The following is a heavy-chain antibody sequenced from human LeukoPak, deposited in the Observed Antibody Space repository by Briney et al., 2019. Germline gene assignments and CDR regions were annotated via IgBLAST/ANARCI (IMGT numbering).Heavy chain of an antibody. J-gene: IGHJ1*01. CDR2: ITSSSGYI. V-gene: IGHV3-21*01. CDR3: ARDRGSFYYHGSGPVLEYFQQ. CDR1: GFTFSTYT. Sequence: SGGSLRLSCAASGFTFSTYTMNWVRQAPGKGLEWVSSITSSSGYIYYADSVKGRFTISRDNAKNSLYLQMNSLRAEDTAVYFCARDRGSFYYHGSGPVLEYFQQWGRAPWSPSPQ. D-gene: IGHD3-22*01.